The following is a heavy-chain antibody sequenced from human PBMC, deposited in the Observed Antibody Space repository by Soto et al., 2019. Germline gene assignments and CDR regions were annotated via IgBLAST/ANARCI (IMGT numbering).Heavy chain of an antibody. CDR2: IYWDDAK. V-gene: IGHV2-5*02. CDR3: AHRRSSGWYEYNWFDP. D-gene: IGHD6-19*01. J-gene: IGHJ5*02. Sequence: QITLKESGPTLVKPTQTLTLTCSISGFSLSTSGLGVGWIRQPTGKALECLALIYWDDAKRYSPSLKSRLTITKDTSKIQVVLTITSVVPVDTSAYYCAHRRSSGWYEYNWFDPWGQGTLVTVSS. CDR1: GFSLSTSGLG.